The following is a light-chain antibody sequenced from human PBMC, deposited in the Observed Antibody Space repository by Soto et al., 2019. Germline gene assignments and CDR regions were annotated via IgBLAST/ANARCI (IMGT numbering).Light chain of an antibody. CDR3: CSHAGSYTYV. J-gene: IGLJ1*01. V-gene: IGLV2-11*01. CDR2: DVT. CDR1: SSDVGGYNY. Sequence: QSVLTQPRSVSGSPGQSLTISCTGTSSDVGGYNYVSWYQQHPGKVTKLMNYDVTKRPSGVPNHFSGSKSGNTASLTISGLQSEDEADYYCCSHAGSYTYVFGTGTKVTVL.